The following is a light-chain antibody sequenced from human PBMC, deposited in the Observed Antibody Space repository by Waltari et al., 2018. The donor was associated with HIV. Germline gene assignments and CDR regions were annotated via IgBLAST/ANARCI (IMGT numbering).Light chain of an antibody. CDR1: SSNIGSNI. J-gene: IGLJ3*02. CDR2: SNN. CDR3: AACDDSRNGHWV. Sequence: QSVLTQPPSASGTPGQRVTISCSGSSSNIGSNIVNWYQHLPGTAPKLLIYSNNQRPSGVPDRFSGSRSGTSASLAITGLQSEDEADYYCAACDDSRNGHWVFGGGTKLTVL. V-gene: IGLV1-44*01.